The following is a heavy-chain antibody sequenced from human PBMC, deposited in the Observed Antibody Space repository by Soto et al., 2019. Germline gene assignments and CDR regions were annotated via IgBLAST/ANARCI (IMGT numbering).Heavy chain of an antibody. CDR3: AIWQESMTDKILQY. CDR2: ISAYNGNT. CDR1: GDTFASFG. J-gene: IGHJ4*02. D-gene: IGHD3-22*01. V-gene: IGHV1-18*01. Sequence: ASVKVSCKASGDTFASFGFSWVRQAPGQGLEWLGWISAYNGNTHYAQKVRDRVTLTTDTSTTTAYMEWRSLASDDKAVYYRAIWQESMTDKILQYCGQGIRVTV.